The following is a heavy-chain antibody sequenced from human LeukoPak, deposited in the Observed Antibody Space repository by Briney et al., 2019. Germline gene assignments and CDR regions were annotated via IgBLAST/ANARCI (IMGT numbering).Heavy chain of an antibody. D-gene: IGHD3-22*01. CDR3: ARGSYYDASDY. CDR1: GGSISSGDYY. J-gene: IGHJ4*02. CDR2: IYYSGTT. V-gene: IGHV4-30-4*01. Sequence: TLSLTCAVSGGSISSGDYYWSWIRQPPGKGLGWICYIYYSGTTYYNSSLKSRVTISVDTSKNQFSLKLSSVTAADTAVYYCARGSYYDASDYWGQGTLVTVSS.